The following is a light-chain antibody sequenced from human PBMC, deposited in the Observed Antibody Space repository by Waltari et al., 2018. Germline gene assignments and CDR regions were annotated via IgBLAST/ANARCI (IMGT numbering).Light chain of an antibody. V-gene: IGLV2-18*02. CDR3: STYTSSSTWV. Sequence: QSALTQPPSVSGSPGQSVTISCTGTSSDVGSYNRVSWYQQPPGTAPKLMIYEVSHRPSGVPDRFSGSKSGNAAALTISGLQAEDEADYCCSTYTSSSTWVFGGGTKLTVL. CDR1: SSDVGSYNR. J-gene: IGLJ3*02. CDR2: EVS.